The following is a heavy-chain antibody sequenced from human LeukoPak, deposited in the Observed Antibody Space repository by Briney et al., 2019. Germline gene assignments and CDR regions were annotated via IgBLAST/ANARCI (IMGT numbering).Heavy chain of an antibody. CDR3: ARDRYSYGLGDAFDI. J-gene: IGHJ3*02. CDR1: GGSISSGSYY. V-gene: IGHV4-61*02. Sequence: SETLSLTCTVSGGSISSGSYYWSWIRQPAGKGLEWIGRIYTSGGTNYNPSLKSRVTISVDTSKNQFSLKLSSVTAADTAVYYCARDRYSYGLGDAFDIWGQGTMVTVSS. CDR2: IYTSGGT. D-gene: IGHD5-18*01.